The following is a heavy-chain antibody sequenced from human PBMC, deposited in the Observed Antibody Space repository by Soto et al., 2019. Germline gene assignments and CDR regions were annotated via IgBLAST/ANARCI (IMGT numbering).Heavy chain of an antibody. J-gene: IGHJ5*02. D-gene: IGHD2-15*01. CDR1: GGTFSRDA. Sequence: QVQLVQSGAEVKKPGSSVKVSCKASGGTFSRDAISWVRQAPGQGLEWMGGIIPMFGTAKYAPKFQGRLTTTADESTSTAYRELRSLRSEDTAVYYCARGVVVVAASQLGWFDPWGQGTLVTVSS. CDR3: ARGVVVVAASQLGWFDP. CDR2: IIPMFGTA. V-gene: IGHV1-69*01.